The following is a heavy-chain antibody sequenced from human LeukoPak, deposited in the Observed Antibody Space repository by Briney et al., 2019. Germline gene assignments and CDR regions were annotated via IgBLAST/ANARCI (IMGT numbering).Heavy chain of an antibody. CDR1: GYTFTGYY. J-gene: IGHJ5*02. Sequence: ASVKVSCKASGYTFTGYYMHWVRQAPGQGLEWMGWINPNSGGTKYAQRFQGRVTLTRDTSINTAYMEVSRLTSDDTAVYYCARGYSGYDSSWFDPWGQGTLVSVSS. V-gene: IGHV1-2*02. D-gene: IGHD5-12*01. CDR3: ARGYSGYDSSWFDP. CDR2: INPNSGGT.